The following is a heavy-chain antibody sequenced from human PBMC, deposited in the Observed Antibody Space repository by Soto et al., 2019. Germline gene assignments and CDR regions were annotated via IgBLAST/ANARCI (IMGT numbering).Heavy chain of an antibody. V-gene: IGHV5-51*01. Sequence: GESLKISCKGSGYSFTSYWIGWVRQMPGKGLEWMGIIYPGDSDTRYSPSFQGQVTISADKSISTAYLQWSSLKASDTARYYCLTGTTGYYYYMDVWGKGTTVTVSS. D-gene: IGHD1-20*01. CDR1: GYSFTSYW. CDR3: LTGTTGYYYYMDV. J-gene: IGHJ6*03. CDR2: IYPGDSDT.